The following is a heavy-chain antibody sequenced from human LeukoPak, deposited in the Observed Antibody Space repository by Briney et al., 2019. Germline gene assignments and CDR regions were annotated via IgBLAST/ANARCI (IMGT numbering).Heavy chain of an antibody. CDR1: GFTFSTYW. CDR2: INEDGSDK. CDR3: ARARSVGPPTVFDQ. J-gene: IGHJ4*02. V-gene: IGHV3-7*02. Sequence: GGSLRLSCAASGFTFSTYWMSWVRQAPGKGLEWVANINEDGSDKYYVDSVKGRFTISRDNAENSLYLQMNSLRADDTAVYYCARARSVGPPTVFDQWSQGTPVTVSS. D-gene: IGHD4-23*01.